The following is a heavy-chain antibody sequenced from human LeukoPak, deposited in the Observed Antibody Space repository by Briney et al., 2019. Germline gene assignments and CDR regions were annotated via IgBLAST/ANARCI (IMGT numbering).Heavy chain of an antibody. Sequence: ASVKVSCKASGYTFTGYYMHWVRQAPGQGLEWMGRINPNSGGTNYAQKFQGRVTMTRDTSISTAYMELSRLRSDDTAVYYCERVPILQGSNPSNFDYWGQGTLVTVSS. J-gene: IGHJ4*02. CDR2: INPNSGGT. CDR1: GYTFTGYY. V-gene: IGHV1-2*06. CDR3: ERVPILQGSNPSNFDY. D-gene: IGHD3-10*01.